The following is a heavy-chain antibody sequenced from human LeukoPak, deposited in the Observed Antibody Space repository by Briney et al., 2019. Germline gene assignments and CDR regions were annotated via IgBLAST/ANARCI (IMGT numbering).Heavy chain of an antibody. V-gene: IGHV4-34*09. D-gene: IGHD5-18*01. CDR1: GGSFSGYY. Sequence: SETLSLTCAVYGGSFSGYYWSWIRQPPGKGLEWIGEINHSGSANYNPSLKSRVTISVDTSKNQFSLKLSSVTAADTAVYYCAREDTAMRGINWGQGTLVTVSS. CDR2: INHSGSA. CDR3: AREDTAMRGIN. J-gene: IGHJ4*02.